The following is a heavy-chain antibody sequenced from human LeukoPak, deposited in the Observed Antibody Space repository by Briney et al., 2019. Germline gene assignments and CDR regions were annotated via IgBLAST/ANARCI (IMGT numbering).Heavy chain of an antibody. D-gene: IGHD2-15*01. V-gene: IGHV3-33*01. CDR3: ARDDCSGGSSYSDY. CDR2: IWYDGSNK. Sequence: GGSLRLSCAASGFTFSSYGMHWVRQAPGKGLEWVAVIWYDGSNKYYADSVKGRFTISRDNSKNTLYLQMNSLRAEDTAVYYCARDDCSGGSSYSDYWGQGTLVTVSS. CDR1: GFTFSSYG. J-gene: IGHJ4*02.